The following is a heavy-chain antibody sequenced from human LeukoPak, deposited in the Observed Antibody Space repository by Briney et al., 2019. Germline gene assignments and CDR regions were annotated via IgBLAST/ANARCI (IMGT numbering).Heavy chain of an antibody. D-gene: IGHD6-19*01. CDR3: ARASRIAVAAATHFDY. Sequence: PGGSLRLSXAASGFTFSSYSMNWVRQAPGKGLEWVSYISSSSSTIYYADSVKGRFTISRDNAKNSLYLQMNSLRAEDTAVYYCARASRIAVAAATHFDYWGQGTLVTVSS. J-gene: IGHJ4*02. CDR1: GFTFSSYS. CDR2: ISSSSSTI. V-gene: IGHV3-48*01.